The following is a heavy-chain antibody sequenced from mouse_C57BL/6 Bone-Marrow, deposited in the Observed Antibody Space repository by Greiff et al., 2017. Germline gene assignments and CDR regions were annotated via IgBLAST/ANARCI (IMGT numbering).Heavy chain of an antibody. Sequence: VKLVESGPGLVAPSQSLSITCTVSGFSLTSYAISWVRQPPGKGLEWLGVIWTGGGTNYNSALKSRLSISKDNSKSQVFLKMNILQTDDTARYYCARSHGSSYGNAMDDGGQGTSVTVSS. D-gene: IGHD1-1*01. CDR1: GFSLTSYA. J-gene: IGHJ4*01. CDR3: ARSHGSSYGNAMDD. V-gene: IGHV2-9-1*01. CDR2: IWTGGGT.